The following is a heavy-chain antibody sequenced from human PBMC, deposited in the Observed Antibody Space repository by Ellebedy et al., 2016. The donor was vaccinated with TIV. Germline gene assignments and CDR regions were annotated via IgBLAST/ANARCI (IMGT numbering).Heavy chain of an antibody. D-gene: IGHD3-10*01. CDR2: IDPSVGTT. CDR1: GYSFKSYA. V-gene: IGHV1-46*02. J-gene: IGHJ4*02. Sequence: ASVKVSCKASGYSFKSYAMNWVRQAPGQGPEWMGVIDPSVGTTTYAQKLQERVAMTRDMSTSTVHMELSSLRSEDTAIYYCATYGSGTYASFDYWGQGTLVTVSS. CDR3: ATYGSGTYASFDY.